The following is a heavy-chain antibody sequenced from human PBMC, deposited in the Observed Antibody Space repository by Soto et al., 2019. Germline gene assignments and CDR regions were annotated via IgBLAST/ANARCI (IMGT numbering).Heavy chain of an antibody. D-gene: IGHD2-2*01. CDR1: GGSISSYY. J-gene: IGHJ5*02. CDR3: ARVPDR. Sequence: PSETMSLTCTVSGGSISSYYWSWIRQPPGKGLEWIGYIYYSGTTNYNPSLKSRVTISVDTSKNQFSLKLNSVTAADAAVYYCARVPDRWGQGTLVTGSS. V-gene: IGHV4-59*01. CDR2: IYYSGTT.